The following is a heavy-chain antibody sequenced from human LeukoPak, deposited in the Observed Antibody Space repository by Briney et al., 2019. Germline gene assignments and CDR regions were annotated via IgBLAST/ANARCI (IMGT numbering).Heavy chain of an antibody. CDR2: IDHSGST. J-gene: IGHJ6*03. V-gene: IGHV4-34*01. Sequence: SETLSLTCAVYGGSFSDYYWSWIRQPPGKGLEWIGEIDHSGSTNYKSSLKSRVTISVDTSKNQFSLKLRSVTAADTALYYCARTLNCYYYYMDVWGKGTTVTVSS. CDR3: ARTLNCYYYYMDV. CDR1: GGSFSDYY.